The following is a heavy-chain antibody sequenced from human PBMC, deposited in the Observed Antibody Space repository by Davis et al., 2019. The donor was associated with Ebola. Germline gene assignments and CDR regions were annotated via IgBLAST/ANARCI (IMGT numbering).Heavy chain of an antibody. CDR2: IRSKANSYAT. Sequence: GESLKISCAAFGFTFSGSAMHWVRQASGKGLEWVGRIRSKANSYATAYAASVKGRFTISSDDSKNTAYLQMNSLKTEDTAVYYCTSTTTVKEYWGQGTLVTVSS. D-gene: IGHD4-17*01. CDR3: TSTTTVKEY. CDR1: GFTFSGSA. J-gene: IGHJ4*02. V-gene: IGHV3-73*01.